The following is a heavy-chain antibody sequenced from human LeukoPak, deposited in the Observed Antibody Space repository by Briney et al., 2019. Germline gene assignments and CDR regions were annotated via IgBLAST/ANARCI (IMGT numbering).Heavy chain of an antibody. D-gene: IGHD2-2*01. J-gene: IGHJ6*02. V-gene: IGHV3-30-3*01. Sequence: SGGSLRLSCAASGFTFSSYAMHWVRQAPGKGLEWVAVISYEGGNKYYADSVKGRFTISRDNSKNTLYLQMNSLRAEDTAVYYCASRDLGYCSSTSCYVDYYYYGMDVWGQGTTVTVSS. CDR2: ISYEGGNK. CDR1: GFTFSSYA. CDR3: ASRDLGYCSSTSCYVDYYYYGMDV.